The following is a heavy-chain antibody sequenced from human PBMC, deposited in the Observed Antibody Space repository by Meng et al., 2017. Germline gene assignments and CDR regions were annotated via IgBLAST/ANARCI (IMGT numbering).Heavy chain of an antibody. CDR1: GYTFTGYY. J-gene: IGHJ3*02. D-gene: IGHD5-24*01. Sequence: ASVKVSCKASGYTFTGYYMHWVRQAPGQGLEWMGRINPNSGGTNNAQKFQGRVTMTRDTSIRTAYMELGRLRADDAAVYYCARVASRDGYIYVFDIWGQGTMVTVSS. CDR2: INPNSGGT. V-gene: IGHV1-2*06. CDR3: ARVASRDGYIYVFDI.